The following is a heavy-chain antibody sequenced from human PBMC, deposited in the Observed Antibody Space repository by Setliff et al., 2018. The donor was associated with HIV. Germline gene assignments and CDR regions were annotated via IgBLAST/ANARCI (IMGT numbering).Heavy chain of an antibody. Sequence: SETLSLTCSVSGASISSNSYYWGWIRQPPGKGLEWVGSIYYNGNTFYNQSLQSRVTISLDTSKNQFSLELSSVTAADTAVYYCARGGYYYYFGVDVWGQGTTVTVSS. D-gene: IGHD3-16*01. J-gene: IGHJ6*02. V-gene: IGHV4-39*07. CDR3: ARGGYYYYFGVDV. CDR1: GASISSNSYY. CDR2: IYYNGNT.